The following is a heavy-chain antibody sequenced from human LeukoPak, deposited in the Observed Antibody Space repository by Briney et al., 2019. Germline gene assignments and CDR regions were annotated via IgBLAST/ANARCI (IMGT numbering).Heavy chain of an antibody. Sequence: SVTLSLTCTVSGGSISSSSYYWGWIRQPPGKGLEWIGSIYYSWSTYYNPSLKSRVTISVDTSKNQFSLKLSSVTAADTAVYDCASPSSGWYYFDYWGQGTLVTVSS. J-gene: IGHJ4*02. V-gene: IGHV4-39*01. D-gene: IGHD6-19*01. CDR2: IYYSWST. CDR1: GGSISSSSYY. CDR3: ASPSSGWYYFDY.